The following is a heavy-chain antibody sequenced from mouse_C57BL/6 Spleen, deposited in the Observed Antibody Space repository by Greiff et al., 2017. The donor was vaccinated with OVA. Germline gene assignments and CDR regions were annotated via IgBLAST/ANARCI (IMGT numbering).Heavy chain of an antibody. J-gene: IGHJ3*01. CDR1: GYTFTSYW. D-gene: IGHD1-1*02. V-gene: IGHV1-50*01. CDR3: ARRTMPAWFAY. Sequence: QVQLQQPGAELVKPGASVKLSCKASGYTFTSYWMQWVKQRPGQGLEWIGEIDPSDSYTNYNQEFKGKATLTVDTSSSTAYMQLSSLTSEDSAVYYCARRTMPAWFAYWGQGTLVTVSA. CDR2: IDPSDSYT.